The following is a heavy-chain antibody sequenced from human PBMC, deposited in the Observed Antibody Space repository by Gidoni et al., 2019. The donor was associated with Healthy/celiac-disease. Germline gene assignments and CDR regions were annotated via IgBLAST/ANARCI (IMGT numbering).Heavy chain of an antibody. CDR3: AKGGGRSALDY. V-gene: IGHV3-30*18. CDR1: ELTCSSYG. D-gene: IGHD3-10*01. CDR2: ISYDGSNN. J-gene: IGHJ4*02. Sequence: QVQRVESGGGVVQPGRSLRRSCPASELTCSSYGMHGVRQAPGKRLVWVAVISYDGSNNDYADPVKGRFTISRDNSKTTLYLQMNSLRAEDTAVYYCAKGGGRSALDYWGQGTLVTVSS.